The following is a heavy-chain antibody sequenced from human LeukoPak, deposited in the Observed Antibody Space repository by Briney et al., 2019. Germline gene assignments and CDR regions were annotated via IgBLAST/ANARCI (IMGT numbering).Heavy chain of an antibody. CDR1: GGSFSGYY. D-gene: IGHD2-15*01. J-gene: IGHJ4*02. CDR3: ARGDEQGYCSGGSCFPFDY. CDR2: MNHSGST. Sequence: SETLSLTCAVYGGSFSGYYWSWIRQPPGKGLDWIGEMNHSGSTNYNPYLKSRVTISVDTSKNQFSLKLSSVTAADTAVYYCARGDEQGYCSGGSCFPFDYWGQGTLVTVSS. V-gene: IGHV4-34*01.